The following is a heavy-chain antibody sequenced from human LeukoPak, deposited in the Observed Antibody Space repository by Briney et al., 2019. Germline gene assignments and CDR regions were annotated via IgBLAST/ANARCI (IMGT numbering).Heavy chain of an antibody. CDR3: ARSRHSSGYYPFDY. D-gene: IGHD3-22*01. CDR2: ISIYNGNT. J-gene: IGHJ4*02. Sequence: ASVKVSCKASGCTFTNYGISWVRQAPGQGLEWMGWISIYNGNTNYAQNLQGRVTLTTDTSTSTAYMELRSLRSDDTAMYYCARSRHSSGYYPFDYWGQGTLVTVSS. V-gene: IGHV1-18*01. CDR1: GCTFTNYG.